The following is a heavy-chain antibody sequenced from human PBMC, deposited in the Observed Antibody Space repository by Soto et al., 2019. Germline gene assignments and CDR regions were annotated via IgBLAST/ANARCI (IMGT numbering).Heavy chain of an antibody. D-gene: IGHD6-19*01. J-gene: IGHJ6*02. CDR2: IYYSGST. Sequence: QLQLQESGPGLVKPSETLSLTCTVSGGSISSSSYYWGWIRQPPGKGLEWIGSIYYSGSTYYNPSLKSRVTMSVDTSKNRFSLKLSAVTAADTAVYYCARQILQQWLVVYYGMDVWGQGTTVTVSS. V-gene: IGHV4-39*01. CDR3: ARQILQQWLVVYYGMDV. CDR1: GGSISSSSYY.